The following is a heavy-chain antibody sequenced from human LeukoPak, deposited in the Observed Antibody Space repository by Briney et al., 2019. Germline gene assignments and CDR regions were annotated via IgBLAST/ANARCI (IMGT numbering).Heavy chain of an antibody. D-gene: IGHD6-25*01. CDR1: GHSFTSYW. Sequence: GESLKISCKASGHSFTSYWIGWVRQMPGKGLEWMGIIYPGGSDTRYSPSFQGQVTISADKSVTTAYLQWSSLKASDTAMYYCARPSSSVAALGYWGQGTLVTVSS. CDR2: IYPGGSDT. V-gene: IGHV5-51*01. CDR3: ARPSSSVAALGY. J-gene: IGHJ4*02.